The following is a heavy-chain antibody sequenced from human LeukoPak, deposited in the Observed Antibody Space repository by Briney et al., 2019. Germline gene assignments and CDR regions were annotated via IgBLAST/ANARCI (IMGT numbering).Heavy chain of an antibody. J-gene: IGHJ6*03. Sequence: PGGSLRLSCAASGFTFSNAWMSWVRQAPGKGLEWVGRIKSKTDGGTTDYAAPVKGGFTISRDDSKNTLYLQMNSLKTEDTAVYYCTLLVYYYYYMDVWGKGTTVTVSS. V-gene: IGHV3-15*01. D-gene: IGHD2-15*01. CDR1: GFTFSNAW. CDR3: TLLVYYYYYMDV. CDR2: IKSKTDGGTT.